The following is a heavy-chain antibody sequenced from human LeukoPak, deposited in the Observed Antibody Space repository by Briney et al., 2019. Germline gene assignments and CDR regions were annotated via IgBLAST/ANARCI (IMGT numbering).Heavy chain of an antibody. V-gene: IGHV5-51*01. J-gene: IGHJ4*02. CDR3: ARRGDGYNLNFDY. CDR2: IYPGDSVT. D-gene: IGHD5-24*01. Sequence: GGSLRLSCKASGYRFTTYWIGWVRQMPGKGLEWMGIIYPGDSVTRYSPSFQGQVTISADKSISTAYLQWSSLKASDTAMYYCARRGDGYNLNFDYWGQGTLVTVSS. CDR1: GYRFTTYW.